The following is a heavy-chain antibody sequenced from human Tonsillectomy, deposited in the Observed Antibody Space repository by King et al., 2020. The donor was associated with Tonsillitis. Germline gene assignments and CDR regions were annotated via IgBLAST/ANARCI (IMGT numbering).Heavy chain of an antibody. V-gene: IGHV1-69*04. Sequence: QLVQSGAEVKKPGSSVKVSCKASGGTFSSYAISWVRQAPGQGLEWMGRIIPILGIANYAQKFQGRVTITADKSTSTAYMELSSLRSEDTAVYYCAGGWDTAMVINYYYYGMDVWGQGTTVTVSS. J-gene: IGHJ6*02. CDR1: GGTFSSYA. CDR2: IIPILGIA. D-gene: IGHD5-18*01. CDR3: AGGWDTAMVINYYYYGMDV.